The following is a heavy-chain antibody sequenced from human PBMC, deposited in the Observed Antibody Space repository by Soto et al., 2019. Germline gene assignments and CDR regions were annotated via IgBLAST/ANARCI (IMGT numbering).Heavy chain of an antibody. CDR2: IWYDGSNK. Sequence: ESGGGVVQPGKSLRLSCAASGFTFSTYGMHWVHQAPGKGLEWVAVIWYDGSNKYHGDSLKGRFTISRDNSKKTLYLQMNNLRAEDTAVYYCGRDGALGDTAVVDSWGQGTLVIVSS. J-gene: IGHJ4*02. CDR1: GFTFSTYG. D-gene: IGHD5-18*01. V-gene: IGHV3-33*01. CDR3: GRDGALGDTAVVDS.